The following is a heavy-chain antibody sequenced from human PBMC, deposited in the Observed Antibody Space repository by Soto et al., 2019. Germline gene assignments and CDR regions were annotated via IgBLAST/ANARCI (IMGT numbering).Heavy chain of an antibody. CDR1: GFTFSSYG. CDR2: ISYDRSNK. J-gene: IGHJ4*02. D-gene: IGHD6-19*01. Sequence: GGSLRLSCAASGFTFSSYGMHWVRQAPGKGLEWVAVISYDRSNKYYADSVKGRFTISRDNSKNTLYLQMNSLRAEDTAVYYCAKDHEAGLYYFYYWGQGTLVTVSS. V-gene: IGHV3-30*18. CDR3: AKDHEAGLYYFYY.